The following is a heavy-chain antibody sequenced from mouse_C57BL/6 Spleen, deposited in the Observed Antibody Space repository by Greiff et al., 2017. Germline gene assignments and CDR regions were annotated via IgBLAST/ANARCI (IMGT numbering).Heavy chain of an antibody. D-gene: IGHD1-1*01. CDR3: ARSTYGSSPHWYFDV. CDR2: IDPSDSYT. J-gene: IGHJ1*03. Sequence: VQLQQPGAELVMPGASVKLSCKASGYTFTSYWMHWVKQRPGQGLEWIGEIDPSDSYTNYNQKFKGKSTLTVDKSSSTAYMQLSSLTSEDSAVYYCARSTYGSSPHWYFDVWGTGTTVTVSS. CDR1: GYTFTSYW. V-gene: IGHV1-69*01.